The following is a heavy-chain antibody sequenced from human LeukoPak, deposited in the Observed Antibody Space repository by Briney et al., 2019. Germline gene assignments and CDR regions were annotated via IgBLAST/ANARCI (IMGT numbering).Heavy chain of an antibody. CDR1: GFTFSSYW. J-gene: IGHJ6*03. D-gene: IGHD1-26*01. Sequence: QPGGSLRLSCAASGFTFSSYWMSWVRQAPGKGLEWVANIKQDGSEKYYVDSVKGRFTISRDNAKNSLYLQMNSQRAEDTAVYYCARAYSGSYSIVGLYYYYMDVWGKGTTVTISS. CDR3: ARAYSGSYSIVGLYYYYMDV. CDR2: IKQDGSEK. V-gene: IGHV3-7*04.